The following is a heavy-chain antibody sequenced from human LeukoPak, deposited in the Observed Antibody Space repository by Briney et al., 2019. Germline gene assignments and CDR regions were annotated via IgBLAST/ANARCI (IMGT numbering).Heavy chain of an antibody. J-gene: IGHJ4*02. D-gene: IGHD3-9*01. V-gene: IGHV3-23*01. CDR1: GFTFSSYA. CDR2: ISGSGGST. CDR3: AKLDYDILTGNFDY. Sequence: GGPLRLSCAASGFTFSSYAMSWVRQAPGKGLEWVSAISGSGGSTYYADSVKGRFTISRDDSKNTLYLQMNSLRAEDTAVYYCAKLDYDILTGNFDYWGQGTLVTVSS.